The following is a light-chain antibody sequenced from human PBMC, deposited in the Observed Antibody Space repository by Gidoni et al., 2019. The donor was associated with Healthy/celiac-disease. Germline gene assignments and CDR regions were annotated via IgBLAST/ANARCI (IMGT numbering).Light chain of an antibody. CDR3: QQSYSTPFT. Sequence: DIQMTKSPSSLSASVGDRVTITCRASQSISSYLNWYQQKPGKAPKLLIYAASSLQSGFPSRFSGSGSGTDFTLTISSLQPEDFATYYCQQSYSTPFTFGPGTKVDIK. CDR1: QSISSY. CDR2: AAS. J-gene: IGKJ3*01. V-gene: IGKV1-39*01.